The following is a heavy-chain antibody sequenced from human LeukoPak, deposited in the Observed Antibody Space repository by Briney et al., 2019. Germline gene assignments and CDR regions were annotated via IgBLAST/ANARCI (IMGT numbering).Heavy chain of an antibody. D-gene: IGHD3-10*01. Sequence: PSETLSLTCTVSGGSISGYFWAWIRRPAGNTLEWVGRIYSGGSTNYNLSLKSRVTMSVDTSKNQFSLNLNSVTAADTAVYYCAKPSNYYGSATDAFDFWGQGTMVTVSS. CDR1: GGSISGYF. CDR2: IYSGGST. V-gene: IGHV4-4*07. J-gene: IGHJ3*01. CDR3: AKPSNYYGSATDAFDF.